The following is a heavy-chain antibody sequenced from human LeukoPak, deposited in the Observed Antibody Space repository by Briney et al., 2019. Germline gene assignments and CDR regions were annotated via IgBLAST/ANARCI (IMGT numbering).Heavy chain of an antibody. CDR1: GGSISSNMYC. D-gene: IGHD3-3*01. CDR2: FYTSGST. V-gene: IGHV4-61*02. J-gene: IGHJ5*02. Sequence: SQTPSDTPAVSGGSISSNMYCWSWIRHPARTGLEWIGRFYTSGSTNYNPFHKSRATISVDTSKTQFSLKLSSVTAADTAVYYCARETAPYDQNWFDPGGQGPRVTVSS. CDR3: ARETAPYDQNWFDP.